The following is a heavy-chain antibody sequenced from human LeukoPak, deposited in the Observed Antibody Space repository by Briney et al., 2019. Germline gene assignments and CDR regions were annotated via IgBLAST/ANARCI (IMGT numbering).Heavy chain of an antibody. Sequence: PGGSLRLSCAASGFIFRDYWMLWVRQAPGKGLSWVLRIDRDGFPTIYADSVKGRFTVSRNNARNTLYLQMNNLRDDDSAVYYCAASRWSGALDFWGKGSLVTVSS. CDR2: IDRDGFPT. D-gene: IGHD3-3*01. CDR3: AASRWSGALDF. V-gene: IGHV3-74*01. J-gene: IGHJ4*02. CDR1: GFIFRDYW.